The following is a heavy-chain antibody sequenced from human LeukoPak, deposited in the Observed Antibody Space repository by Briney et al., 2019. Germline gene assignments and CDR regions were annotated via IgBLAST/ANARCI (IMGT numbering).Heavy chain of an antibody. J-gene: IGHJ4*02. Sequence: PSETLSLTCAVSGGYVNRGTFFWTWIRKPPGKGLEWIGYISNSGSTNYHPSLKSRVTISSDTSKTQFTLKLTPVTAADTAVYYCARSPSGYRFDSWGQGTLVTVSS. V-gene: IGHV4-61*01. CDR3: ARSPSGYRFDS. CDR2: ISNSGST. D-gene: IGHD3-22*01. CDR1: GGYVNRGTFF.